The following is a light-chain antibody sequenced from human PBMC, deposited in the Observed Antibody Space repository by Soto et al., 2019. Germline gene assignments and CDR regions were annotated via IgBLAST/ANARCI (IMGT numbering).Light chain of an antibody. CDR2: DAS. V-gene: IGKV1-33*01. J-gene: IGKJ2*01. CDR1: QDISNF. CDR3: QQYDNLPRT. Sequence: DIQMTQSPSSLSASVGDRVTITCQASQDISNFLNWYQQKSGKAPKLLIYDASNLEEGVPSRFSGSGSGTDFTFTISSLQPEDIATYYCQQYDNLPRTFGQGTKLEIK.